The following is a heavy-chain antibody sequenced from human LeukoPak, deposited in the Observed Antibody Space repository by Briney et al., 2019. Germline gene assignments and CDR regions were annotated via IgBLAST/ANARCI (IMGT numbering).Heavy chain of an antibody. CDR3: ARAGYYYVRD. CDR1: GFTFSSYS. J-gene: IGHJ4*02. Sequence: GGSLRLSCAASGFTFSSYSMNWVRQAPGKGLEWVSSISDSSSYMWYADSVKGRFTISRDNAKNSLYLQMNSLRAEDTAVYYCARAGYYYVRDWGQGTLVTVSS. V-gene: IGHV3-21*04. CDR2: ISDSSSYM. D-gene: IGHD3-10*02.